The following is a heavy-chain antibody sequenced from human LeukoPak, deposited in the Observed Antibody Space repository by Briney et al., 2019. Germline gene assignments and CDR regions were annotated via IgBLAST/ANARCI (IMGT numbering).Heavy chain of an antibody. D-gene: IGHD4-17*01. Sequence: ASVKVSCKASGYTFTGYYMHWVRQAPGQGLEWMGWINPNSGGTNYAQKFQGRVTMTRDTSISTAYMELSRLRSDDTAVYYCATYPYGDYVDWFDPWGQGTLVTVSS. J-gene: IGHJ5*02. V-gene: IGHV1-2*02. CDR3: ATYPYGDYVDWFDP. CDR1: GYTFTGYY. CDR2: INPNSGGT.